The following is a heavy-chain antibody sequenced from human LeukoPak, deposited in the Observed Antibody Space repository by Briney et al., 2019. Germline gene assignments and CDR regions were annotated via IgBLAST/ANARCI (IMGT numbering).Heavy chain of an antibody. CDR2: INHSGST. Sequence: SETLSLTCAVYGGSFSGYYWSWIRQPPGKGLEWIGEINHSGSTNYNPSLKSRVTISVDTSKNQFSPKLSSVTAADTAVYYCARARTGEFDYWGQGTLVTVSS. CDR3: ARARTGEFDY. CDR1: GGSFSGYY. D-gene: IGHD7-27*01. J-gene: IGHJ4*02. V-gene: IGHV4-34*01.